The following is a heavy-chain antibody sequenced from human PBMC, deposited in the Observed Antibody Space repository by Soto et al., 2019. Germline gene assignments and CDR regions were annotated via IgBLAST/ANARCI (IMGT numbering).Heavy chain of an antibody. J-gene: IGHJ5*01. D-gene: IGHD6-13*01. CDR2: IYYSGST. CDR1: GGSISSYY. CDR3: ARLCELQQLGYNWFDS. Sequence: SETLSLTCTVSGGSISSYYWSWIRQPPGKGLEWIGYIYYSGSTNYNPSLKSRVTISVDTSKNQFSLKLSSVTAADTAVYYCARLCELQQLGYNWFDSWGQGSLVPVSS. V-gene: IGHV4-59*01.